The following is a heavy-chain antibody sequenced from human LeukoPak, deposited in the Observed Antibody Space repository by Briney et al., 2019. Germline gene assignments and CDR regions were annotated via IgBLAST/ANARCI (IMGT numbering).Heavy chain of an antibody. CDR1: GFPFSNCA. Sequence: GRSLRLSCAASGFPFSNCAMHWVRQAPGKGLEWVATISLDSTNKYYADSVKGRFTISRDNSKNTLYLRMNSLRSEDTAVYYCARDSWGPDYWGQGTLVIVSS. V-gene: IGHV3-30*03. J-gene: IGHJ4*02. CDR3: ARDSWGPDY. CDR2: ISLDSTNK. D-gene: IGHD7-27*01.